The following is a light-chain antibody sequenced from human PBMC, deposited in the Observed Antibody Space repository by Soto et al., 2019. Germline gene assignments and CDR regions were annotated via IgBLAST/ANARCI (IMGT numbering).Light chain of an antibody. V-gene: IGLV4-69*01. J-gene: IGLJ2*01. CDR1: SGHSSYA. CDR3: QTWDTGARVV. CDR2: LSSDGSH. Sequence: QLVLTQSPSASASLGASVKLTCTLSSGHSSYAIAWHQQQPEKGPRYLMKLSSDGSHSKGDGIPDRFSGSSSGAERYLTISSLQSEXEADYYCQTWDTGARVVFGGGTKLTV.